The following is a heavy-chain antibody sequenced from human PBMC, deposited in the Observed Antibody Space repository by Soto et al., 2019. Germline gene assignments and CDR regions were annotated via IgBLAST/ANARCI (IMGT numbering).Heavy chain of an antibody. Sequence: GSLTLSCVVSGFNFGSYAFHWVRQAPGKGLEWLSVISYHGREIFYADSVKGRFTISRDNFKNTVYLQMNSLRSDDTALYYCARDPVAVTGSFIDLWGQGTLVTVSS. D-gene: IGHD6-19*01. J-gene: IGHJ4*01. V-gene: IGHV3-30-3*01. CDR1: GFNFGSYA. CDR3: ARDPVAVTGSFIDL. CDR2: ISYHGREI.